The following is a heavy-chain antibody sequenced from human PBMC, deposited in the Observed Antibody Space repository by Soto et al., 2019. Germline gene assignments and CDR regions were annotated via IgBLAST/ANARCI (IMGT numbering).Heavy chain of an antibody. J-gene: IGHJ6*02. D-gene: IGHD1-1*01. CDR3: ARELPKRQGRNMDV. Sequence: TLSLTCTATGVSMSSCDQYWTWIGHRPGQGLEWFGYITHRGSLYYNTSLKSRVSMSVDTSKNQCSLNLSFVTAADTAVYYCARELPKRQGRNMDVWGQGTTVTVSS. V-gene: IGHV4-31*03. CDR2: ITHRGSL. CDR1: GVSMSSCDQY.